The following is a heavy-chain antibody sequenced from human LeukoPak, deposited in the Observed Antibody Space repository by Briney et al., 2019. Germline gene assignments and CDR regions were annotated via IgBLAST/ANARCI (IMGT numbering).Heavy chain of an antibody. D-gene: IGHD3-3*01. J-gene: IGHJ4*02. CDR2: ISYDGSNK. V-gene: IGHV3-30*04. Sequence: PGRSLRLSCAASGFTFSSYAMHWVRQAPGKGLEWVAVISYDGSNKYYADSVKGRFTISRDNSKNTLYLQMNSLRAEDTAVYYSARDYYDFWSGLPRYYFDYWGQGTLVTVSS. CDR1: GFTFSSYA. CDR3: ARDYYDFWSGLPRYYFDY.